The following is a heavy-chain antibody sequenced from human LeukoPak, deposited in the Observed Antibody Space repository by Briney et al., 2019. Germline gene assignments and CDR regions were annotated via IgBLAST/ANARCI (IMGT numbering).Heavy chain of an antibody. CDR2: IHHSGST. Sequence: SETLSLTCAVYGGSFSGYYWGWIRQPPGKGLEWIGSIHHSGSTHYNLSLKSRVTISVDTSKNQFSLKLSSVTAADTAVYYCARLGQLLFLGGDYWGQGTLVTISS. J-gene: IGHJ4*02. D-gene: IGHD2-2*01. CDR3: ARLGQLLFLGGDY. V-gene: IGHV4-34*01. CDR1: GGSFSGYY.